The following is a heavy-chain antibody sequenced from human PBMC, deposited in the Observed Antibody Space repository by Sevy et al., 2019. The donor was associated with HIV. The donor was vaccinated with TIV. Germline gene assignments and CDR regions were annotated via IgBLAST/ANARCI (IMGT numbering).Heavy chain of an antibody. CDR1: GYTFTGYY. Sequence: ASVKVSCKASGYTFTGYYMHWVRQAPGQGLEWMGWINPNSGGTNYAQKFQGRVTMTRDTSISTAYMELSRLRSDDTAVYYCARVVEELRYFDWSQARFDYWGQGTLVTVSS. V-gene: IGHV1-2*02. CDR2: INPNSGGT. J-gene: IGHJ4*02. D-gene: IGHD3-9*01. CDR3: ARVVEELRYFDWSQARFDY.